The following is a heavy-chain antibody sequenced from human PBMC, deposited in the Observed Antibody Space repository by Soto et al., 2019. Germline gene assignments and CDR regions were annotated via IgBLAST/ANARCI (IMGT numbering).Heavy chain of an antibody. J-gene: IGHJ6*03. CDR1: GFRFSDHY. Sequence: GGSLRLSCAASGFRFSDHYMDWVRQAPGKGLEWVGRIRNKDIVYTTEYAASVEGRFTISRYDSRNSLYLQMNSLKTEDTAVYYCARRGGYYYYMDVWGKGTTVTVSS. V-gene: IGHV3-72*01. CDR2: IRNKDIVYTT. CDR3: ARRGGYYYYMDV. D-gene: IGHD3-16*01.